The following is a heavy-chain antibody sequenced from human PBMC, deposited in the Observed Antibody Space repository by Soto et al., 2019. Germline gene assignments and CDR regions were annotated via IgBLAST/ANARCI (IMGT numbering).Heavy chain of an antibody. CDR3: AKAEDIVVVPATQFDY. Sequence: LRLSCAASGFTFSSYGMHWVRQAPGKGLEWVAVISYDGSNKYYADSVKGRFTISRDNSKNTLYLQMNSLRAEDTAVYYCAKAEDIVVVPATQFDYWGQGTLVTVSS. J-gene: IGHJ4*02. CDR1: GFTFSSYG. D-gene: IGHD2-2*01. CDR2: ISYDGSNK. V-gene: IGHV3-30*18.